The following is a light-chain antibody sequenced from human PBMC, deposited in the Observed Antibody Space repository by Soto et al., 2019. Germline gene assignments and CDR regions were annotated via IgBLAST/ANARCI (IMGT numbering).Light chain of an antibody. J-gene: IGKJ2*01. CDR3: QQYYTYPYT. CDR1: HSISVW. CDR2: QAS. Sequence: DIQMTQSPSTLSSSVGDRVTITCRASHSISVWLAWYQQKPGKAPKLLIYQASTLESGVPSRFSGRGSGTDFTLTIISLQPDDFATYYCQQYYTYPYTFGQGTKLEI. V-gene: IGKV1-5*03.